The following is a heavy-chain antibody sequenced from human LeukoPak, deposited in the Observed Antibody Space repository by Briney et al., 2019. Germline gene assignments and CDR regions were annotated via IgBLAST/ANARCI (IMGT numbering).Heavy chain of an antibody. CDR3: ARGGTWYPY. Sequence: SETLSLTCTVSGGSISSYYWSWFRQPPGKGLEGIGYIYYNGNTNYNPSLESRVTISVDTSKNQFSLRLNSVSAADTAVYYCARGGTWYPYWGQGTLVTVSS. CDR2: IYYNGNT. J-gene: IGHJ4*02. V-gene: IGHV4-59*01. D-gene: IGHD6-13*01. CDR1: GGSISSYY.